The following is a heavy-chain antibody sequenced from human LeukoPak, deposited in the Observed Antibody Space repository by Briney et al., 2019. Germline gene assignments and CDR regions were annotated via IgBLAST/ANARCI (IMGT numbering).Heavy chain of an antibody. J-gene: IGHJ4*02. V-gene: IGHV4-39*07. CDR3: AGERLITMVRGVIDY. Sequence: PSETLSLTCTVSGGSISSSSYYWGWIRQPPGKGLEWIGSIYYSGSTYYNPSLKSRVTISVDTSKNQFSLKLSSVTAADTAVYYCAGERLITMVRGVIDYWGQGTLVTVSS. CDR1: GGSISSSSYY. D-gene: IGHD3-10*01. CDR2: IYYSGST.